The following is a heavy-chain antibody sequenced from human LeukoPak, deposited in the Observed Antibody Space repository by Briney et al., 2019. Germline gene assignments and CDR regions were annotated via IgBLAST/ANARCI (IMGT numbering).Heavy chain of an antibody. V-gene: IGHV3-21*01. J-gene: IGHJ4*02. CDR2: FGTRSTSI. CDR3: AREVSEGFDF. Sequence: GGSLRLSCAASEFTFSSYSMNWIRQAPGKGLEWVSSFGTRSTSIYHAGSEKGRFAISRDNAKNSLYLQMNSLRAEDTALYYCAREVSEGFDFWGQGTLVTVSS. CDR1: EFTFSSYS. D-gene: IGHD3-22*01.